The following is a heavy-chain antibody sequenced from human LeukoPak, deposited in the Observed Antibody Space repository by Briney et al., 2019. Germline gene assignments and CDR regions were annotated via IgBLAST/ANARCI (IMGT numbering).Heavy chain of an antibody. CDR3: AISSSWYFHYYYYMDV. Sequence: SETLSLTCTVPGGSISSSSYYWGWIRQPPGKGLEWIGSIYYSGSTYYNPSLKSRVTISVDTSKNQFSLKLSSVTAADTAVYYCAISSSWYFHYYYYMDVWGKGTTVTVAS. CDR1: GGSISSSSYY. V-gene: IGHV4-39*07. CDR2: IYYSGST. D-gene: IGHD6-13*01. J-gene: IGHJ6*03.